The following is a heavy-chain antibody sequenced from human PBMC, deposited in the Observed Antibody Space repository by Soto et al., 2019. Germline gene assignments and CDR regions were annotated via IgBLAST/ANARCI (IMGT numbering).Heavy chain of an antibody. Sequence: SETLSLTCTVSGGSISSGDYYWSWIRQPPGKGLEWIGYIYYSGSTYYNPSPKSRVTISVDTSKNQFSLKLSSVTAADTAVYYCARGPGIVVVFNWFDPWGQGTLVTVS. CDR3: ARGPGIVVVFNWFDP. CDR2: IYYSGST. CDR1: GGSISSGDYY. V-gene: IGHV4-30-4*01. D-gene: IGHD2-15*01. J-gene: IGHJ5*02.